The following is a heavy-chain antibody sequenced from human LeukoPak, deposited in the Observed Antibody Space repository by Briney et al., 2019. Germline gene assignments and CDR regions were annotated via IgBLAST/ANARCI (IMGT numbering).Heavy chain of an antibody. Sequence: GESLKISCKGSGYSFTSYWITWVRQMPGKGLEWMGRIDPSDSYTSYSPSFQGHVTISADKSITTAYLQWSSLKASDTAMYYCAIHRSSAEWDYWGQGSLVTVSS. D-gene: IGHD6-13*01. V-gene: IGHV5-10-1*01. CDR3: AIHRSSAEWDY. CDR2: IDPSDSYT. J-gene: IGHJ4*02. CDR1: GYSFTSYW.